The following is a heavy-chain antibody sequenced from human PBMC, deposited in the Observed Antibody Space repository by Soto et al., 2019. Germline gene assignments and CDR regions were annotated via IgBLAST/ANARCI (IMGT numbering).Heavy chain of an antibody. CDR1: GFTFTSSA. D-gene: IGHD6-13*01. V-gene: IGHV1-58*01. J-gene: IGHJ4*02. Sequence: SVKVSCKASGFTFTSSAVQWVRHARGQRLEWIGWIVVGSGNTNYAQKFQERVTITRDMSTSTAYMELSSLRSEDTAVYYCAAGLYSSSWNRYDYWGQGTLVTVS. CDR3: AAGLYSSSWNRYDY. CDR2: IVVGSGNT.